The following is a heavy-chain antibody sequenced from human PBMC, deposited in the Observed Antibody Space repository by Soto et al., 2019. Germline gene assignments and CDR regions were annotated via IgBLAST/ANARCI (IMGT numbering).Heavy chain of an antibody. J-gene: IGHJ4*02. CDR3: ASPRGYSYGYPYFDY. D-gene: IGHD5-18*01. CDR2: ISYDGSNK. CDR1: GFTFISYS. Sequence: GESLRNCWTASGFTFISYSMHWVRQAPGKGLEWVAVISYDGSNKYYADSVKGRFTISRDNSKNTLYLQMNSLRAEDTAVYYCASPRGYSYGYPYFDYWGQGTLVTVSS. V-gene: IGHV3-30-3*01.